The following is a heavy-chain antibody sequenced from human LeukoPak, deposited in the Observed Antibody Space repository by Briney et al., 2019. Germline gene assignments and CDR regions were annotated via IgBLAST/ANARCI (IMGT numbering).Heavy chain of an antibody. CDR3: ARARGPEDHFKY. J-gene: IGHJ4*02. Sequence: ASVKVSCKASGYTFTGYYMHWVRQAPGQGLEWMGWINPNSGGTNYAQKFQGRVTMTRDTSISTAYMELSRLRSDDTAVYYCARARGPEDHFKYWGQGTLVTVSS. CDR2: INPNSGGT. V-gene: IGHV1-2*02. CDR1: GYTFTGYY.